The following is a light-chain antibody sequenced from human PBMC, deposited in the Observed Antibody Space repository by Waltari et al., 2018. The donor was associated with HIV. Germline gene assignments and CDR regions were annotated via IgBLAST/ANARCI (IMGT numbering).Light chain of an antibody. CDR2: RTD. Sequence: QSVLMQPPSLSGAPGQRVTISCIGTSSNIGADYDVHWYRQVSGAAPKLLIYRTDARPSGVPDRFFGSRSGASASLVINGLQTDDEADYYCQSYDSSLFWVFGGGTKLTVL. CDR3: QSYDSSLFWV. J-gene: IGLJ2*01. CDR1: SSNIGADYD. V-gene: IGLV1-40*01.